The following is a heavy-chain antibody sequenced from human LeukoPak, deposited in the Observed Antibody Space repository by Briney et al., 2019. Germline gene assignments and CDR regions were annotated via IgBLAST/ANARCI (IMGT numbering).Heavy chain of an antibody. D-gene: IGHD2-8*01. J-gene: IGHJ6*02. V-gene: IGHV3-7*03. CDR1: GFALSSHW. CDR2: VNRDGSET. Sequence: QTGGSLRLSCAASGFALSSHWMTWVRQVPGRGPEWVANVNRDGSETYYLDSVKGRFTISKDNAKNSLYLQMNSLSAEDTALYHCARNNAMDVWGQGTTVIVSS. CDR3: ARNNAMDV.